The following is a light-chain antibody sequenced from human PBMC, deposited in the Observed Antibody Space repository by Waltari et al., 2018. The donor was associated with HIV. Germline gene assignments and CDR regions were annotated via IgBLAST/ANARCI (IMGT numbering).Light chain of an antibody. CDR3: QTWGTGIRV. CDR1: SGPSRYA. CDR2: LNSDGSH. J-gene: IGLJ3*02. V-gene: IGLV4-69*01. Sequence: QLVLTQSPSASASLGASVKLTCTLRSGPSRYAIAWHQQQPEKGPRYLMKLNSDGSHSKGDGIPDRFSGSSSGAERYLTISSLQSEDEADYYCQTWGTGIRVFGGGTKLTVL.